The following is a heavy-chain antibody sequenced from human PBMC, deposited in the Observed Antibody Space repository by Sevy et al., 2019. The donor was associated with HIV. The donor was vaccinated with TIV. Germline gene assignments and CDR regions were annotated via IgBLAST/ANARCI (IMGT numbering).Heavy chain of an antibody. V-gene: IGHV3-21*01. J-gene: IGHJ4*02. D-gene: IGHD3-16*01. CDR3: ARESEGGFDY. CDR1: GFTFSSYS. CDR2: ISSSSSYI. Sequence: GGSLRLSCAASGFTFSSYSMKWVRQAPGKGLEWVSSISSSSSYIYYADSVKGRFTISRDNAKNSLYLQMNSLRAEDTAVYYCARESEGGFDYWGQGTLLTVSS.